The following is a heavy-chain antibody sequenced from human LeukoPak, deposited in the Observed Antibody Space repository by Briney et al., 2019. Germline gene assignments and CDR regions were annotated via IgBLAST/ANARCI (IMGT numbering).Heavy chain of an antibody. V-gene: IGHV4-34*01. J-gene: IGHJ6*02. CDR2: INHSGST. Sequence: SETLSLTCAVYGGSFSGYYWSWIRQPPGKGLGWIGEINHSGSTNYNPSLKSRVTISVDTSKNQFSLKLSSVTAADTAVYYCARGRGYSYGWDSNWNYYGMDVWGQGTTVTVSS. CDR1: GGSFSGYY. CDR3: ARGRGYSYGWDSNWNYYGMDV. D-gene: IGHD5-18*01.